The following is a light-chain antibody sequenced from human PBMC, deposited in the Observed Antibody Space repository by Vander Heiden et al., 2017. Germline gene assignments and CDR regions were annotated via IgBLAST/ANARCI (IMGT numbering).Light chain of an antibody. CDR1: QSISSY. V-gene: IGKV1-39*01. J-gene: IGKJ4*01. CDR2: AAS. Sequence: DIQMTQSPSSLSASVGDRVTITCRASQSISSYLNWYQQKPGKAPKLLLYAASSLQSGVPSRYSGSGSGRDFTLSSSRLQPEDFATYYCQQSDSTPRTFGGGTKVEIK. CDR3: QQSDSTPRT.